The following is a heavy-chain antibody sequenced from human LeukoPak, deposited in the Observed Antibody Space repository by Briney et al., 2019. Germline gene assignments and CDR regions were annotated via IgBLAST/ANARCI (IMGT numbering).Heavy chain of an antibody. CDR3: ARGGGDYDNYFDY. Sequence: PSGTLSLTCAVSDGSINSGNWWSWVRQPPGKGLEWIGEIYHIGSIKYNPSLESRVTISVDKSKNQFSLKLSSVTAADTAVYYCARGGGDYDNYFDYWGQGNLVTVSS. J-gene: IGHJ4*02. CDR2: IYHIGSI. D-gene: IGHD2-21*02. CDR1: DGSINSGNW. V-gene: IGHV4-4*02.